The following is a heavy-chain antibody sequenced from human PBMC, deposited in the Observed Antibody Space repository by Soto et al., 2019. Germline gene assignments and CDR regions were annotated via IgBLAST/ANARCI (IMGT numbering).Heavy chain of an antibody. J-gene: IGHJ4*01. CDR2: IYYRVNT. Sequence: PSETLSLTCTVSYGSVSSDPFYCTWILHHPGKGLEWIGYIYYRVNTYYHPSLKSRVTISIDTSKNQFSLRLNSVTAADTAVYYCARTGYRSSDFDHWGQGTLVTVSS. D-gene: IGHD6-13*01. CDR3: ARTGYRSSDFDH. V-gene: IGHV4-31*03. CDR1: YGSVSSDPFY.